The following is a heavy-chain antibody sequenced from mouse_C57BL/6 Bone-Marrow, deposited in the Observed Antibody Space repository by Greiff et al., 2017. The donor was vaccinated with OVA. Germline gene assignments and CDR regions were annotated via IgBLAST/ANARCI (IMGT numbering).Heavy chain of an antibody. J-gene: IGHJ4*01. Sequence: QLQLQQSGAELARPGASVKLSCKASGYTFTSYGISWVKQRTGQGLEWIGEIYPRSGNTHYNEKFKGKATLTADKSSSTAYIELRSLTSEDSAVYFCARGPLYDYGAIDYWGQGNSVSDSS. CDR1: GYTFTSYG. CDR3: ARGPLYDYGAIDY. CDR2: IYPRSGNT. V-gene: IGHV1-81*01. D-gene: IGHD2-3*01.